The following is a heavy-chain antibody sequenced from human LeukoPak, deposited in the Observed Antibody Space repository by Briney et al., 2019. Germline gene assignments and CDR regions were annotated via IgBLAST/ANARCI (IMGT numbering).Heavy chain of an antibody. CDR2: ISAYNGNT. D-gene: IGHD4-17*01. J-gene: IGHJ6*02. CDR1: GYTFTSYG. V-gene: IGHV1-18*01. CDR3: ARDFQWGGNDYGDLKTRYYYYGMDV. Sequence: ASVKVSCKASGYTFTSYGISWVRQAPGQGLEWMGWISAYNGNTNYAQKLQGKVTMTTDTSTSTAYMELRSLRSDDTAVYYCARDFQWGGNDYGDLKTRYYYYGMDVWGQGTTVTVSS.